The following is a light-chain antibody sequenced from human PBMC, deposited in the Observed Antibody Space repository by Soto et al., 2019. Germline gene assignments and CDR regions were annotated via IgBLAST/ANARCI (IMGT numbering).Light chain of an antibody. V-gene: IGLV4-69*01. CDR1: SGHSSYA. CDR2: LNSDGSH. Sequence: VLTQSPSDSAYLGASVKLTCTLSSGHSSYAIAWHQQQPEKGPRYLMKLNSDGSHSKGDGIPDRFSGSSSGAERYLTISSLQSEDEADYYCQTWGTGTVVFGGGTKLTVL. J-gene: IGLJ2*01. CDR3: QTWGTGTVV.